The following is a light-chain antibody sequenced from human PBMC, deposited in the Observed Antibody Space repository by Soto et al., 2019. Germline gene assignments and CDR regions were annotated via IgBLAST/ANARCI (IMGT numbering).Light chain of an antibody. CDR3: HQRYRPPWT. Sequence: DIQMTQSPSSLSASVGDRVTITCRASQSISTYLNWYQQKPGKAPEFLIYSASSLQSGVTSRCSCSGSGTDFTLTLNGLQPEDFAPIYLHQRYRPPWTFAQGTKVEIK. CDR2: SAS. CDR1: QSISTY. V-gene: IGKV1-39*01. J-gene: IGKJ1*01.